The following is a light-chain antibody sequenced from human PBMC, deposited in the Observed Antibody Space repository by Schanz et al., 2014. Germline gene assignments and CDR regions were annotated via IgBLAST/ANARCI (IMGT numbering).Light chain of an antibody. Sequence: QSALTQPRSVSGSPGQSVTISCTGTNSDVGGYVYVSWYQQHPGKAPKLLIYNVNERPSGVPDRFSASKSGNTASLTISGLQAEDEADYYCSSYTSSSTLVFGGGTKLTVL. CDR3: SSYTSSSTLV. CDR1: NSDVGGYVY. CDR2: NVN. J-gene: IGLJ3*02. V-gene: IGLV2-11*01.